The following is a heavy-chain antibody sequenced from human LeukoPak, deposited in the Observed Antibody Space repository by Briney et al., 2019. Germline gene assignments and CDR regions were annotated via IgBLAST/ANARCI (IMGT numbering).Heavy chain of an antibody. CDR1: GFIFSNAW. Sequence: GGSLRLSCGASGFIFSNAWMSWVRQGPGKGLEWVGRIEPNTDGPTPDYAAAVKGSLTISRDDSKHTLYLQMNSLKTEDTALYYCILYLRSWGQGTLVTVSS. CDR3: ILYLRS. CDR2: IEPNTDGPTP. V-gene: IGHV3-15*04. D-gene: IGHD2/OR15-2a*01. J-gene: IGHJ4*02.